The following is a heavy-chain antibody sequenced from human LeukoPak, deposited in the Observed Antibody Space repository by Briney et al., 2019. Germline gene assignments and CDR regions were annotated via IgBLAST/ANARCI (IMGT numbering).Heavy chain of an antibody. Sequence: QPGGSLRLSLAASGFTFSSYWMNWVRQAPGKGLVWVSRIASDGSSTTYADSVKGRFSISRDNAKNTLYLQMNSLRVEDTAVYYCARGRPHGNDYWGQGTLVTVSS. J-gene: IGHJ4*02. CDR3: ARGRPHGNDY. CDR2: IASDGSST. CDR1: GFTFSSYW. V-gene: IGHV3-74*01. D-gene: IGHD4-23*01.